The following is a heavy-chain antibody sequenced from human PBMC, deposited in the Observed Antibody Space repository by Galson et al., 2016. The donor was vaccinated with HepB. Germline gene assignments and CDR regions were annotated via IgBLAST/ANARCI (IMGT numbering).Heavy chain of an antibody. Sequence: PALVKPTQTLTLTCTLSGFSLGISGVGVSWIRQPPGKALEWLAVIYWDDKKRYSPSLQSRLTIIKDTSRNHVVLTMTNVDPMDTATYFCAHSSSGPKVLLDYWGQGTPVIVSS. J-gene: IGHJ4*02. V-gene: IGHV2-5*02. D-gene: IGHD3-22*01. CDR2: IYWDDKK. CDR3: AHSSSGPKVLLDY. CDR1: GFSLGISGVG.